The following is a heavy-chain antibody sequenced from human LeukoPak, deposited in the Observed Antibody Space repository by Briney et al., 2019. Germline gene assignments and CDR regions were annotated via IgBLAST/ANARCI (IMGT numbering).Heavy chain of an antibody. D-gene: IGHD5-18*01. J-gene: IGHJ4*02. Sequence: PSETLSLTCTVSGGSTNSYFWTWIRQPPGKGLEWIGYICHSGSTKYNPSLKSRGTISLYTCKNQLSLTLSSVTAADTAVYYCAIDIRGYNYGWFDYWGQGTLVTVSS. CDR3: AIDIRGYNYGWFDY. CDR1: GGSTNSYF. V-gene: IGHV4-59*01. CDR2: ICHSGST.